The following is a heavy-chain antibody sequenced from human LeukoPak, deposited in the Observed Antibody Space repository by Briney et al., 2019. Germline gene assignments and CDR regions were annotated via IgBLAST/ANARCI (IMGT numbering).Heavy chain of an antibody. V-gene: IGHV3-21*01. Sequence: GGSLRLSCAASGFTFSGSAMHWVRQAPGKGLEWVSSISSSSSYIYYADSVKGRFTISRDNAKNSLYLQMNSLRAEDTAVYYCARTGGFSYYFDYWGQGTLVTVSS. CDR1: GFTFSGSA. J-gene: IGHJ4*02. CDR3: ARTGGFSYYFDY. D-gene: IGHD5-18*01. CDR2: ISSSSSYI.